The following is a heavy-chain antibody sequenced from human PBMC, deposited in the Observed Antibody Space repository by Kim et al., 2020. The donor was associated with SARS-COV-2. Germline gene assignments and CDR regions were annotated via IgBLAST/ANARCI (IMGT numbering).Heavy chain of an antibody. D-gene: IGHD6-19*01. CDR3: ATAIAVGGTTIYYYYGMDV. CDR2: FDPEDGAT. Sequence: ASVKVSCKVSGYTLTELSMHWVRQAPGKGLEWMGGFDPEDGATIYAQKFQGRVTMTEDTSTDTAYMELSSLRSEDTAVYYCATAIAVGGTTIYYYYGMDVWGQGTTVTVSS. CDR1: GYTLTELS. J-gene: IGHJ6*02. V-gene: IGHV1-24*01.